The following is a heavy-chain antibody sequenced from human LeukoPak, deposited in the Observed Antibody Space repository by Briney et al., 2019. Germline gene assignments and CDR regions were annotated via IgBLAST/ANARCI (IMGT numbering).Heavy chain of an antibody. CDR1: GGSISSSSYY. D-gene: IGHD2-21*01. CDR3: ARRGDVRGNAFDI. Sequence: SQTLSLTCTVSGGSISSSSYYWGWIRQPPGKGLEWIGSIYYSGSTYYNPSLKSRVTISVDTSKNQFSLKLSSVTAADTAVYYCARRGDVRGNAFDIWGQGTMVTVSS. V-gene: IGHV4-39*01. CDR2: IYYSGST. J-gene: IGHJ3*02.